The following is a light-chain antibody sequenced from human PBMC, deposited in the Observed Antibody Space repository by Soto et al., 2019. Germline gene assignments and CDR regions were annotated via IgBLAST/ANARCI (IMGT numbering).Light chain of an antibody. V-gene: IGKV3-11*01. Sequence: VWKLSPATQSLSPGERPTLSSRASQSISSYLTWYQQKPGQAPRLLIYDASNRATGIPARFSGSGSGTDFTLTISSLEPEDFAVYYCQQRSNWPWTFGQGTKVDI. J-gene: IGKJ1*01. CDR1: QSISSY. CDR2: DAS. CDR3: QQRSNWPWT.